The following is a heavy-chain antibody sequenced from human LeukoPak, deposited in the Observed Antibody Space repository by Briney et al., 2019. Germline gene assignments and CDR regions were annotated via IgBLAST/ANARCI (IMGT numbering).Heavy chain of an antibody. Sequence: GGSLRLSCAASGFTVSSNYMSWVRQAPGKGLEWASVIYSGGSTYYADSVKGRFTISRDNSKNTLYLQMNSLRAEDTAVYYCASSYYDSRPDRRDAFDIWGQGTMVTVSS. V-gene: IGHV3-66*01. CDR3: ASSYYDSRPDRRDAFDI. CDR1: GFTVSSNY. D-gene: IGHD3-22*01. J-gene: IGHJ3*02. CDR2: IYSGGST.